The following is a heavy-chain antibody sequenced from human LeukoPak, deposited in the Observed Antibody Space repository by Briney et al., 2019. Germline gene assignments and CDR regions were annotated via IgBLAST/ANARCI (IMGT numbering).Heavy chain of an antibody. Sequence: PGGSLRLSCASSGFTFSNYAMNWVRQAPGKGLEWVAAISGSGDNTYYAGSVKGRFTISRDNSKNTLYLQMNSLRAEDTAIYYCANSRGAVAGAPDYWGQGTLVTVSS. CDR3: ANSRGAVAGAPDY. CDR2: ISGSGDNT. J-gene: IGHJ4*02. D-gene: IGHD6-19*01. V-gene: IGHV3-23*01. CDR1: GFTFSNYA.